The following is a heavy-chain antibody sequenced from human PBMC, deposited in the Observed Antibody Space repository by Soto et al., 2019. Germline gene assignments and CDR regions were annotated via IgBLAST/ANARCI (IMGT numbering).Heavy chain of an antibody. Sequence: EVKLVESGGGLVQPGGSLRLSCAASGFTVSDYYMTWVRQAPGKGLEWVSLLYSGGSTIYADSVKGRVTISRDSSKNTLYLQMNSLRVDDTAVYYCARATVGASDFGFDSWGQGTQVTPSS. CDR3: ARATVGASDFGFDS. V-gene: IGHV3-53*01. CDR1: GFTVSDYY. CDR2: LYSGGST. D-gene: IGHD1-26*01. J-gene: IGHJ4*02.